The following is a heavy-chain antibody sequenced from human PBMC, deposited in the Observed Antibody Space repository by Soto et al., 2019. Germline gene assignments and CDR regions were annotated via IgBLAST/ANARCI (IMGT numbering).Heavy chain of an antibody. V-gene: IGHV1-69*13. D-gene: IGHD3-10*01. J-gene: IGHJ6*02. CDR2: IIPIFGTA. CDR3: ARDRFKGGYYYGMDV. CDR1: GGTFSSYA. Sequence: VKVSCKASGGTFSSYAISWVRQAPGQGLEWMGGIIPIFGTANYAQKFQGRVTITADESTSTAYMELSSLRSEDTAVYYCARDRFKGGYYYGMDVWGQGTTVTVSS.